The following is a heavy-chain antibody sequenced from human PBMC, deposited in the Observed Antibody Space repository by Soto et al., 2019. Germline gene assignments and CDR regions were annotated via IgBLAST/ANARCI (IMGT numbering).Heavy chain of an antibody. V-gene: IGHV3-23*01. Sequence: EVQLWESGGGLVQPGGSLRLSCAVSGFTFSSHVMSWVRQAPGKGLEWVSAISGTGGTYYADSVKGRFTISRDNSKNALYLHMNNMRDEDTAVYYCAKDRRGAYCSGGICYSPDYCGQGTLVIVSS. J-gene: IGHJ4*02. CDR3: AKDRRGAYCSGGICYSPDY. CDR1: GFTFSSHV. CDR2: ISGTGGT. D-gene: IGHD2-15*01.